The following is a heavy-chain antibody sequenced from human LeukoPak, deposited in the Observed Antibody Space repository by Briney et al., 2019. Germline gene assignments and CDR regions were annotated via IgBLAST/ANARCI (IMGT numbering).Heavy chain of an antibody. CDR1: GYTFTSYG. Sequence: ASVKVSCKASGYTFTSYGISWVRQAPGQGLEWMGWISAYNGNRNYAQKLQGRVTMTTDTSTSTAYMELRSLRSDDTAVYYCASSRRYSSGWYGNYWGQGTLVTVSS. J-gene: IGHJ4*02. CDR3: ASSRRYSSGWYGNY. D-gene: IGHD6-19*01. CDR2: ISAYNGNR. V-gene: IGHV1-18*01.